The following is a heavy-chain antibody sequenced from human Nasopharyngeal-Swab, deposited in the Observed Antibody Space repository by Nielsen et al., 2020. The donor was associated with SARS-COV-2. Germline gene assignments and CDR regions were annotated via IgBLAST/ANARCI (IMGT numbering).Heavy chain of an antibody. CDR1: GVSITSQY. CDR2: ISHNSGT. J-gene: IGHJ5*02. V-gene: IGHV4-59*11. Sequence: GSLRLSSTVSGVSITSQYWSWIRQPPGKGPEWIGYISHNSGTSYNPSLKSRVTMFMDTSKNQFSLRLRSVTAADTAVYYCAKEGATGWFDPCGQGTLVTVSS. CDR3: AKEGATGWFDP.